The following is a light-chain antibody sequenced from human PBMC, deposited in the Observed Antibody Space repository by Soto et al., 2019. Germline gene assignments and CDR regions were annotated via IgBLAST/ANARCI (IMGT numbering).Light chain of an antibody. CDR3: CSYAGGYTLGA. Sequence: QSALTQPRSVSGSPGQSVTISCTGTSSDVGGYNYVPGYQQLPGKAPKLMIYDVVKRPSGVPDRFSGSKSGNTASLIISGLQAEDEADYYCCSYAGGYTLGAFGGGTKLTVL. CDR2: DVV. V-gene: IGLV2-11*01. CDR1: SSDVGGYNY. J-gene: IGLJ2*01.